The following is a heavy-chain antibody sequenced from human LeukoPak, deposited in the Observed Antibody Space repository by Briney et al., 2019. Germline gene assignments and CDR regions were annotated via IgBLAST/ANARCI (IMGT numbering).Heavy chain of an antibody. CDR2: IIPIFGTA. J-gene: IGHJ6*03. Sequence: GASVKVSCKASGGTFSSYAISWVRQAPGQGLEWMGGIIPIFGTANYAQKFQGRVTITTDESTSTAYMELSSLRSEDTAVYYCARATLRITFGGVIVENYYYYMDVWGKGTTVTVSS. CDR1: GGTFSSYA. V-gene: IGHV1-69*05. D-gene: IGHD3-16*02. CDR3: ARATLRITFGGVIVENYYYYMDV.